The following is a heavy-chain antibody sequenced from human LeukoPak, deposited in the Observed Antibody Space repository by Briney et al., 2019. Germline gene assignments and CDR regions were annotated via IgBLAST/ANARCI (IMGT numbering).Heavy chain of an antibody. Sequence: GGSLRLSCAASGFTFSSYSMNWVRQAPGKGLEWVANIKQDGSEKYYVDSVKGRFTISRDNAKNSLYLQMNSLRAEDTAVYYCARYSYGPHDYWGQGTLVTVSS. D-gene: IGHD5-18*01. CDR1: GFTFSSYS. V-gene: IGHV3-7*01. CDR3: ARYSYGPHDY. CDR2: IKQDGSEK. J-gene: IGHJ4*02.